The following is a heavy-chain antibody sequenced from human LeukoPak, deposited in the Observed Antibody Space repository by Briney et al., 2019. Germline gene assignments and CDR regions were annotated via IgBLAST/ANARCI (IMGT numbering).Heavy chain of an antibody. D-gene: IGHD1-26*01. Sequence: PGESLKISCKGSGYSFTSYWIGWVRQMPGKGLEWMGFIYPGDSDTRYSPSFQGQVTISADKSISTAYLQWSSLKASDTAMYYCALSPRIVGDMSSPNDAFDIWGQGTMVTVSS. V-gene: IGHV5-51*01. CDR3: ALSPRIVGDMSSPNDAFDI. J-gene: IGHJ3*02. CDR2: IYPGDSDT. CDR1: GYSFTSYW.